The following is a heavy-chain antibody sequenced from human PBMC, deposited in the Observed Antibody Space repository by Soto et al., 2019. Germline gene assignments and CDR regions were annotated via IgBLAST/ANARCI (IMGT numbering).Heavy chain of an antibody. CDR3: AHRRPSSAHYFDY. Sequence: SGPTLVKPTQTLTLTCASSGFSLSTSGMGVGWIRQPPGKALEWLALIYWDDVKHYSPSLKSRLTITRDTSKNQVVPTMTNMDPMDTATYYCAHRRPSSAHYFDYWGQGILVTGLL. V-gene: IGHV2-5*02. CDR1: GFSLSTSGMG. J-gene: IGHJ4*02. CDR2: IYWDDVK.